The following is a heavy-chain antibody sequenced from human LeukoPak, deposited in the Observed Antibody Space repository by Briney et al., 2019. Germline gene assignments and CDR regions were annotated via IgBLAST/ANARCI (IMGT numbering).Heavy chain of an antibody. CDR3: ASPGNYFYYYNLDV. CDR1: GFTVSKNY. Sequence: PGGSLRLSXAASGFTVSKNYMSWVRQAPGKGLEWVSIIYSGGSTYYADSVKGRFTISRDNSKNTLYLQMNSLRTEDTAVYYCASPGNYFYYYNLDVWGKGTTVTVSS. J-gene: IGHJ6*03. CDR2: IYSGGST. V-gene: IGHV3-66*02.